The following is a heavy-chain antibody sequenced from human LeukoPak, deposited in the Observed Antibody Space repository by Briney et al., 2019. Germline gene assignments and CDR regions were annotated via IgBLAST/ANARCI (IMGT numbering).Heavy chain of an antibody. J-gene: IGHJ5*02. CDR3: AKDRGKYSSAGWFDP. CDR1: GFTSSSYA. D-gene: IGHD6-19*01. V-gene: IGHV3-23*01. CDR2: ISDSGGST. Sequence: GGSLRLSCAASGFTSSSYAMSWVRQAPGKGLEWVSAISDSGGSTYYADSVKGRFTISRDNSKNTLYLQMNSLRAEDTAVYYCAKDRGKYSSAGWFDPWGQGTLVTVSS.